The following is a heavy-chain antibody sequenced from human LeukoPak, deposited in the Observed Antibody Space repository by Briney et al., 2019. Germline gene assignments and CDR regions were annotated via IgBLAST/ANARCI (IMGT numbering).Heavy chain of an antibody. Sequence: GGSLRLSCAASGFSFSTYAMSWVRQAPGKGLEWVSDISGTGSSTYYADSVKGRLTISRDNSKNTLHLQMNSLRAEDTAIYYCARGSLTGYGPLDFWGQGTLVTVSS. CDR3: ARGSLTGYGPLDF. CDR1: GFSFSTYA. CDR2: ISGTGSST. D-gene: IGHD3-9*01. V-gene: IGHV3-23*01. J-gene: IGHJ4*02.